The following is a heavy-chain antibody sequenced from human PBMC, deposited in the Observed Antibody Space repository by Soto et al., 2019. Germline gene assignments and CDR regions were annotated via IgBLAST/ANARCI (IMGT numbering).Heavy chain of an antibody. J-gene: IGHJ4*02. Sequence: QVQLVQSEGEVRRPGASVKASCKASGYSFTMYGITWVRQAPGQGLEWMGWISTYLGTTKYERTFQGRVTMTTATATSTAYMDLRTLRSDDTAVYYCARLIATAAHYRGQGTLVTVSS. CDR3: ARLIATAAHY. CDR1: GYSFTMYG. CDR2: ISTYLGTT. V-gene: IGHV1-18*01. D-gene: IGHD2-2*01.